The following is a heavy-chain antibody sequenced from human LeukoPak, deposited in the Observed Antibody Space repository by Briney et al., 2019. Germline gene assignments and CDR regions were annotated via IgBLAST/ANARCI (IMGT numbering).Heavy chain of an antibody. V-gene: IGHV3-30*02. J-gene: IGHJ6*04. CDR2: IQYDGGNK. CDR1: GFTFTNYG. Sequence: GGSLRLSCTASGFTFTNYGIHWVRQAPGKGLEWVAFIQYDGGNKYYADSVKGRFTISRDNAKNSLYLQMNSLRAEDTAVYYCAELGITMIGGVWGKGTTVTISS. CDR3: AELGITMIGGV. D-gene: IGHD3-10*02.